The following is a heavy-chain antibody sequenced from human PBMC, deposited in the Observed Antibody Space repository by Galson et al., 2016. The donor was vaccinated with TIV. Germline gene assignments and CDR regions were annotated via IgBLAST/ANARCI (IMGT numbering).Heavy chain of an antibody. D-gene: IGHD5-24*01. V-gene: IGHV3-33*01. CDR2: ISSGRTNE. J-gene: IGHJ4*02. CDR1: GFTFRSYG. CDR3: ARDRDGYATGDY. Sequence: SLRLSCAASGFTFRSYGLHWVRQAPGKGLEWVALISSGRTNEYYADSVKGRFTISRDNSKHTVYPQMNSLRVEDTAMYFCARDRDGYATGDYWGQGTLVTVSS.